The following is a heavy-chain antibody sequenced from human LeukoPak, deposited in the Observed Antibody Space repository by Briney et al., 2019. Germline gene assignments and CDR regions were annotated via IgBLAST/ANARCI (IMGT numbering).Heavy chain of an antibody. CDR3: ARRPFPYFFDY. V-gene: IGHV4-59*08. Sequence: SETLSLTCTVSGGSMSPHYWNWIRQTPEKGLEWIGYVFHTGNTVYNPSLRSGVTISVDTSKNQFSLKLTSVTAADTAVYFCARRPFPYFFDYWGRGTLVTVSS. J-gene: IGHJ4*02. CDR1: GGSMSPHY. CDR2: VFHTGNT.